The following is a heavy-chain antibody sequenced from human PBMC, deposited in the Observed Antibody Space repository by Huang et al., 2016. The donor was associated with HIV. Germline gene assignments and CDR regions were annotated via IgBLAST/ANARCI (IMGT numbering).Heavy chain of an antibody. D-gene: IGHD3-10*01. CDR2: ISRSGST. CDR3: AKVKGGYYRRGVDAFDI. V-gene: IGHV4-30-2*01. CDR1: GGSISSGGYS. Sequence: QLQLQESGSGLVKPSQTLSLTCAVSGGSISSGGYSWSWIRQPPGKGLEWNGYISRSGSTYYLLYRKCRLTNVEARSTSHFAVEVSAAIAADTAVDYWAKVKGGYYRRGVDAFDIWGQGTMVTVSS. J-gene: IGHJ3*02.